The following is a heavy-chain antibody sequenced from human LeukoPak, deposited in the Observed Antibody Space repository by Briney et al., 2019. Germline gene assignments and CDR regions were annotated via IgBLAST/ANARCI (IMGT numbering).Heavy chain of an antibody. D-gene: IGHD6-19*01. J-gene: IGHJ4*02. Sequence: GESLRLSCAASGFTFTTYAMNWVRQAPGKGLEWVAVISYEGSNKFYADSVKGRFTISRDNSENTLFLQMNSLRDEDTAMYYCAKDREQWLIPRYYFDYWGQGTLVTVSS. CDR3: AKDREQWLIPRYYFDY. CDR1: GFTFTTYA. CDR2: ISYEGSNK. V-gene: IGHV3-30*18.